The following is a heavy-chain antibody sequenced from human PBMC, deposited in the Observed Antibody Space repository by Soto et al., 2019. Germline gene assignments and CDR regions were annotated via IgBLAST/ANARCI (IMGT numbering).Heavy chain of an antibody. CDR2: ITVSGDDT. CDR3: AKFSGAVYYNGMDV. J-gene: IGHJ6*02. D-gene: IGHD1-20*01. CDR1: GFTFSSYA. Sequence: GGSLRLSCAASGFTFSSYAMSWVRQAPGKGLEWAPGKGLEWVSGITVSGDDTYYADSVKGRFTISRDNSKNTLYLQMNSLRAEDTAVYYCAKFSGAVYYNGMDVWGQGTTVTVSS. V-gene: IGHV3-23*01.